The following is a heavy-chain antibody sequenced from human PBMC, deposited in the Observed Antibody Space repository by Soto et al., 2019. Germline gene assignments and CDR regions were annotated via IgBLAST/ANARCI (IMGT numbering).Heavy chain of an antibody. Sequence: TLSLTCTVPGGSFSSPDYNWSCIRQPPGKGLEWIGYIYYTGSTYYHPSLKSRVTMSVDTSKNQFSLRLSSVTAADTAVYYCARVPAGGNSDYFDSWGQGTLVT. J-gene: IGHJ4*02. CDR1: GGSFSSPDYN. V-gene: IGHV4-30-4*01. CDR3: ARVPAGGNSDYFDS. D-gene: IGHD2-21*02. CDR2: IYYTGST.